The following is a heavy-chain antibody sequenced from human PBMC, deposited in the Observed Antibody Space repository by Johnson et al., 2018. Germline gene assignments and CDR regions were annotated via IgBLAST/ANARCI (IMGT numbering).Heavy chain of an antibody. V-gene: IGHV3-30*18. Sequence: QVQLVESGGGVVQPGESLRLSCVASRFTFSAHGMHWVRQAPGKGLEWVAVMSSDGSNRYYADSVKGRFSISRENSKNTLYLQMNSRRPEDTAVYYCAKSRLARDGYNQKYYSGLDVWRKGTTVTVSS. CDR1: RFTFSAHG. CDR3: AKSRLARDGYNQKYYSGLDV. J-gene: IGHJ6*04. D-gene: IGHD5-24*01. CDR2: MSSDGSNR.